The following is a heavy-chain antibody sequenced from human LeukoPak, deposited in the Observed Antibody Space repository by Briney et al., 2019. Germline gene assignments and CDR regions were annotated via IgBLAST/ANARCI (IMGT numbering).Heavy chain of an antibody. Sequence: GASVKVSCKASGYTFTGYYMHWVRQAPGQGLEWMGWINPNSGGTNYAQKFQGRVTMTRDTSISTAYMELSRLRSDDTAVYYCARLNGLITFGGVIWFDPWGQGTLVTVSS. J-gene: IGHJ5*02. CDR3: ARLNGLITFGGVIWFDP. CDR1: GYTFTGYY. V-gene: IGHV1-2*02. CDR2: INPNSGGT. D-gene: IGHD3-16*01.